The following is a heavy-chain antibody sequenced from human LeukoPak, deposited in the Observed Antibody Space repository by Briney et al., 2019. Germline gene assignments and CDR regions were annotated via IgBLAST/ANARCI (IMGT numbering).Heavy chain of an antibody. J-gene: IGHJ5*02. Sequence: SVKVSCKASGGTFSSYAISWVRQAPGQGLEWMGGIIPIFGTANYAQKFQRRVTITADESTSTAYMELSSLRSEDTAVYYCARGDIVLMVYAPPSSWFDPWGQGTLVTVSS. CDR3: ARGDIVLMVYAPPSSWFDP. CDR1: GGTFSSYA. V-gene: IGHV1-69*13. D-gene: IGHD2-8*01. CDR2: IIPIFGTA.